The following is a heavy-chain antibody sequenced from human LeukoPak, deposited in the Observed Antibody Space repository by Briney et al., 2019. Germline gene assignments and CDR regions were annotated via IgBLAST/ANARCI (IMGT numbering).Heavy chain of an antibody. Sequence: GGSLRLSCAASGFTFSSYAMNWVRQAPGKGLEWVSAISGSGGSTYYADSVKGRFTISRDNSKNTLYLQMNSLRAEDTAVYYCACWDCSSTSCYLTYWGQGTLVTVSS. CDR2: ISGSGGST. J-gene: IGHJ4*02. CDR3: ACWDCSSTSCYLTY. CDR1: GFTFSSYA. V-gene: IGHV3-23*01. D-gene: IGHD2-2*01.